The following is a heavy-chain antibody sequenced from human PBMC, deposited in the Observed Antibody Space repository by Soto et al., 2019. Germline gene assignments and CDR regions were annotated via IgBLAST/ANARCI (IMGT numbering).Heavy chain of an antibody. CDR2: ISSSGGST. CDR1: GFTFSSYA. CDR3: ANWVVHPEIVDEGGCYFDL. V-gene: IGHV3-23*01. D-gene: IGHD2-2*01. Sequence: ELQLLESGGGLVQPGGSLRLSCAASGFTFSSYAMSWVRQAPGKGLEWVSSISSSGGSTYYADSVKGRFTISIDNSKNKMYLQMNSLRAEDTAVYYCANWVVHPEIVDEGGCYFDLWGRGTLVTVSS. J-gene: IGHJ2*01.